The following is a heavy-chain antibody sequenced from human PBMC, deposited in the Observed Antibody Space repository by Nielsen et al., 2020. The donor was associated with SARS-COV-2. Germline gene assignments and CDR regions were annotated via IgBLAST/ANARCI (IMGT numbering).Heavy chain of an antibody. V-gene: IGHV3-7*01. CDR3: ARDPSSGYYYEWFDP. CDR2: IKQDGSEK. Sequence: ESLKISCAASGFTFSSYWMSWVRQAPGKGLEWVANIKQDGSEKYYVDSVKGRFTISRDNAKNSLYLQMNSLRAEDTAVYYCARDPSSGYYYEWFDPWGQGTLVTVSS. J-gene: IGHJ5*02. CDR1: GFTFSSYW. D-gene: IGHD3-22*01.